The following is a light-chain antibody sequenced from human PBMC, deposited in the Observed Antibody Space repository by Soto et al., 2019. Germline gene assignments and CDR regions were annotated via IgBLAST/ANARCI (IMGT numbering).Light chain of an antibody. J-gene: IGKJ1*01. V-gene: IGKV1-5*03. CDR2: KAS. CDR1: QSISRY. CDR3: QQYNSWT. Sequence: QMTQSPSSLSASVGDRVTISCRASQSISRYLNWYQQKPGKAPKLLIYKASSLESGVPSRFSGSGSGTEFTLTISSLQPDDFATYYCQQYNSWTFGQGTKVDIK.